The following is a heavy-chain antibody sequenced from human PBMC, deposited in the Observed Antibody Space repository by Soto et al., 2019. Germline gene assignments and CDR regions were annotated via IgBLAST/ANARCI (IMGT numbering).Heavy chain of an antibody. CDR1: GGSFSGYY. CDR3: ARGKERGWLVPYNWFDP. Sequence: QVQLQQWGAGLLKPSETLSLTCAVYGGSFSGYYWSWIRQPPGKGLEWIGEINHSGSTNYNPSLKSRVTISVDTSKNQFSLKLSSVTAADTAVYYCARGKERGWLVPYNWFDPWGQGTLVTVSS. D-gene: IGHD6-19*01. V-gene: IGHV4-34*01. CDR2: INHSGST. J-gene: IGHJ5*02.